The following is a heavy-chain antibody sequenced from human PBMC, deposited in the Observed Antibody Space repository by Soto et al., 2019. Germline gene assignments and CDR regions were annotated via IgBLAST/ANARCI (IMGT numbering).Heavy chain of an antibody. CDR2: TLYSGRT. Sequence: SETLFLTCAVSGASLSSGWWTWVRQPPGKGLEWIGETLYSGRTNYNSSLNSRVTISIDKSKKQFSLNLSSVTAADTAVYYCSSRVTDAPTWGQGTLVTVPQ. J-gene: IGHJ5*02. CDR3: SSRVTDAPT. V-gene: IGHV4-4*02. D-gene: IGHD3-10*01. CDR1: GASLSSGW.